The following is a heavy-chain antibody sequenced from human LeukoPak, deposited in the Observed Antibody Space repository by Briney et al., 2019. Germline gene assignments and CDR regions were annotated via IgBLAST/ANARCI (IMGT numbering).Heavy chain of an antibody. CDR3: ARPASTFPLGY. J-gene: IGHJ4*02. V-gene: IGHV3-48*04. Sequence: GGSLRLSCAASGFSFSAYSMNWVRQAPGKGLEWVSYISSSGTTIYYADSVKGRFTISRDNANNSLYLQMHSLRAEDTALYYCARPASTFPLGYWGQGTLVTVSS. CDR1: GFSFSAYS. D-gene: IGHD3-3*02. CDR2: ISSSGTTI.